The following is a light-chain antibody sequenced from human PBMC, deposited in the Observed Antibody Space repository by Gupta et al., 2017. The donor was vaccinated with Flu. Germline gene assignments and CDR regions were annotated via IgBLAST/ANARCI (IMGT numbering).Light chain of an antibody. Sequence: VDSDGNSNLLGLQQRQGRSPSSLIYKVATRDSGVPDRIIGSGACTDVTLSTSRVEADDVWVYYCRQGSGWPCAFGQGTKLEIK. J-gene: IGKJ2*02. CDR2: KVA. CDR1: VDSDGNSN. CDR3: RQGSGWPCA. V-gene: IGKV2-30*01.